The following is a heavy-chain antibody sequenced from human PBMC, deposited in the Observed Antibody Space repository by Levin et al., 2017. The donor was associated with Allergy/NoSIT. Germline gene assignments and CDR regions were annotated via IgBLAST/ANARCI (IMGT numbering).Heavy chain of an antibody. Sequence: GESLKISCAASGFTFSSYAMHWVRQAPGKGLEWVAVISYDGSNKYYADSVKGRFTISRDNSKNTLYLQMNSLRAEDTAVYYCARDHWGYQLRPAYLVPFDIWGQGTMVTVSS. D-gene: IGHD2-2*01. CDR2: ISYDGSNK. CDR3: ARDHWGYQLRPAYLVPFDI. J-gene: IGHJ3*02. V-gene: IGHV3-30-3*01. CDR1: GFTFSSYA.